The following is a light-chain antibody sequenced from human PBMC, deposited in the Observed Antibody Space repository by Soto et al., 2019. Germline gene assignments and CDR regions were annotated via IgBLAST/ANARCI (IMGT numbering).Light chain of an antibody. Sequence: EIVLTQSPATLSLSPGERATLSCRASQSVRTHLAWYQQKCGQPPRLLMYDASNRATGIPARFSGSGSGTDFTLTISRLEPEDFAMYYCQQYGSSSITFGQGTRLEIK. CDR1: QSVRTH. V-gene: IGKV3-11*01. CDR3: QQYGSSSIT. J-gene: IGKJ5*01. CDR2: DAS.